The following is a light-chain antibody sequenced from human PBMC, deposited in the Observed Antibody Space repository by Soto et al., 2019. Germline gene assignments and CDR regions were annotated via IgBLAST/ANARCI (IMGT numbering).Light chain of an antibody. V-gene: IGKV3-15*01. CDR2: HAS. Sequence: EIVLTQSPATLSLSPGERATLSCRASQTIYSNVAWYQQRPGQSPRLLIYHASSRATGIPARFSGSGSGTEFTLTISSLQPDDFATYYCQQYNSYSPTFGQGTKVDIK. CDR3: QQYNSYSPT. CDR1: QTIYSN. J-gene: IGKJ1*01.